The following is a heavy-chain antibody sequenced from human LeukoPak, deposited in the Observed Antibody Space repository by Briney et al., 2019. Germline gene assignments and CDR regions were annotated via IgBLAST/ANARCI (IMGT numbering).Heavy chain of an antibody. CDR1: GGTFSSYA. J-gene: IGHJ5*02. V-gene: IGHV1-69*06. CDR2: IIPIFGTA. D-gene: IGHD2-15*01. CDR3: AREMVAARNWFDP. Sequence: SVKVSCKASGGTFSSYAISWVRQAPGQGLEWMGGIIPIFGTANYAQKFQGRVTITADKSTSTAYMELSSLRSEDTAVYYCAREMVAARNWFDPLGPGNPGHRLL.